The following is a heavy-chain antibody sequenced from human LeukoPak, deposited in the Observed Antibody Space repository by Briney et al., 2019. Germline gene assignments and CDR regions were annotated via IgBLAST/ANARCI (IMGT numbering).Heavy chain of an antibody. Sequence: GASVKVSCKASGYTFTSYAMHWVRQAPGQRLEWMGWISAYNGNTNYAQKLQGRVTMTTDTSTSTAYMELRSLRSDDTAVYYCARDRLLWFGEFQRRLSDYWGQGTLVTVSS. J-gene: IGHJ4*02. CDR1: GYTFTSYA. V-gene: IGHV1-18*01. CDR3: ARDRLLWFGEFQRRLSDY. D-gene: IGHD3-10*01. CDR2: ISAYNGNT.